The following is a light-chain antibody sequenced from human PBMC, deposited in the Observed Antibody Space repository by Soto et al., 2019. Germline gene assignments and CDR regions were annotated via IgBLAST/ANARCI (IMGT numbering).Light chain of an antibody. Sequence: QSALTQPASVSGSPGQSITISCTGTSSDIGAYNFVSWYQQHPGKAPKLMLYDVNIRPSGVSNRFSGSNSGNTASLPISGLQAEDEADYYCTSWTTSTTMIFGGGTKLTVL. CDR2: DVN. J-gene: IGLJ2*01. CDR3: TSWTTSTTMI. V-gene: IGLV2-14*03. CDR1: SSDIGAYNF.